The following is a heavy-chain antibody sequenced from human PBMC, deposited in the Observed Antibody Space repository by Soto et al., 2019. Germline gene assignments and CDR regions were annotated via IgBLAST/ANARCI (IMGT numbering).Heavy chain of an antibody. CDR1: GMTLSNYW. J-gene: IGHJ4*02. D-gene: IGHD2-2*01. Sequence: PGGSLRLSCAASGMTLSNYWVDWVRQAPGKGLAWVSRINPDGSIINYEDSVKGRFTISRDNAKNTVYLQVSGLRAEDTAVYYCARSYCSSTTRCYSPPDYWGKGTLVTVSS. CDR2: INPDGSII. V-gene: IGHV3-74*01. CDR3: ARSYCSSTTRCYSPPDY.